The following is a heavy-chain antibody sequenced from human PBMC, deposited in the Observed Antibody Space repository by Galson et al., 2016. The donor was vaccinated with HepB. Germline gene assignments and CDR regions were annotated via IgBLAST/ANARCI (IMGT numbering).Heavy chain of an antibody. CDR1: GFTFSSYA. CDR2: LSGLSDSK. V-gene: IGHV3-23*01. CDR3: TTDPRPGTGAMLH. J-gene: IGHJ4*02. D-gene: IGHD1-26*01. Sequence: SLRLSCAASGFTFSSYAMSWVRQAPGKGLEWVSALSGLSDSKDYADSVKGRFTVSRDNAKDTLYLQMNSLKYEDTAVYYCTTDPRPGTGAMLHWGRGTLVSVSS.